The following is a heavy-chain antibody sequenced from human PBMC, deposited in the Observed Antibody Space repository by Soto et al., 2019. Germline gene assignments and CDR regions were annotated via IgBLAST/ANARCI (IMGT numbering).Heavy chain of an antibody. CDR2: IYYSGTT. D-gene: IGHD1-26*01. Sequence: SETLSLTCTVSGGSITHYYWTWIRQPPGKGLEWMGYIYYSGTTTNYNPSLKSRVTLSVDTSKNQFSLKLSSVTAADTAVYYCARLGGSYAVPQFDYWGQGTLVTVSS. J-gene: IGHJ4*02. V-gene: IGHV4-59*08. CDR1: GGSITHYY. CDR3: ARLGGSYAVPQFDY.